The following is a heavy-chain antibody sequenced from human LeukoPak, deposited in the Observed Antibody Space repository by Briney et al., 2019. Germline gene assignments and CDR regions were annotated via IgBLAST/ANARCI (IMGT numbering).Heavy chain of an antibody. Sequence: GGSLRLSCAASGFTVSSNYMSWVRQAPGKGLEWVSVIYSGGSTYYADSVKGRFTISRDNSKNTLYLQMNSLRAEDTAVYYCAKDRPGGYYYGMDVWGQGTTVTVSS. V-gene: IGHV3-53*01. CDR2: IYSGGST. CDR1: GFTVSSNY. CDR3: AKDRPGGYYYGMDV. J-gene: IGHJ6*02.